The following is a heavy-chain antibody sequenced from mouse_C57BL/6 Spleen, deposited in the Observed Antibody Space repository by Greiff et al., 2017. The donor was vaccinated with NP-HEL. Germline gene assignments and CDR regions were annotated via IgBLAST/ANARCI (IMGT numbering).Heavy chain of an antibody. D-gene: IGHD2-1*01. CDR3: ASLYYGNFLYFDV. CDR1: GFSLTSYG. Sequence: VQLQQSGPGLVQPSQSLSITCTVSGFSLTSYGVHWVRQSPGKGLEWLGVIWSGGSTDYNAAFISRLSISKDNSKSQVFFKMNSLQADDTAIYYCASLYYGNFLYFDVWGTGTTVTVSS. CDR2: IWSGGST. J-gene: IGHJ1*03. V-gene: IGHV2-2*01.